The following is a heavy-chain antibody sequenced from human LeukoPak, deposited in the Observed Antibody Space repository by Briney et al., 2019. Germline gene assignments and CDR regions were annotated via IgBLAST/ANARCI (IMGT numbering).Heavy chain of an antibody. V-gene: IGHV1-69*05. D-gene: IGHD4-11*01. CDR1: GGTFSNYA. CDR2: ITPMFGTT. Sequence: SVKVSCKASGGTFSNYAISWVRHAPGHGLEWMGKITPMFGTTNYAQNFQGRVTITTDESTSTAYMEVSSLRIEDTAVYYCASVTVTTWAPDGHMDVWGKGTTVTVSS. J-gene: IGHJ6*03. CDR3: ASVTVTTWAPDGHMDV.